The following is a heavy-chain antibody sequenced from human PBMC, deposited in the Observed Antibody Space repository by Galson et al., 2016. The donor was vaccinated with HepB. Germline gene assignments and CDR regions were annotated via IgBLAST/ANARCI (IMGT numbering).Heavy chain of an antibody. Sequence: SLRRSCAASEFTSISYAMSWARQAPGKGLEWVSSIHTSGGRKRVAGPAKGRFTISSDTSKNTLFLQMNSLRAEDTALYYCAKDRWTGQLLPHGFDYWGQGTLVTVSS. CDR1: EFTSISYA. CDR3: AKDRWTGQLLPHGFDY. J-gene: IGHJ4*02. V-gene: IGHV3-23*01. D-gene: IGHD6-6*01. CDR2: IHTSGGRK.